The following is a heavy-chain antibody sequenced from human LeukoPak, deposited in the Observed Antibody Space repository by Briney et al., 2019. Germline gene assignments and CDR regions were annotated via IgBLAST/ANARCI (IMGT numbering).Heavy chain of an antibody. J-gene: IGHJ4*02. V-gene: IGHV4-59*01. Sequence: SETLSLTCTVSGGSISSYYWSWIRQPPGKGLEWIGYIYYSGSTNCNPSLKSRVTISVDTSKNQFSLKLSSVTAADTAVYYCARALPGIAAAGTFDYWGQGTLVTVSS. CDR1: GGSISSYY. CDR3: ARALPGIAAAGTFDY. D-gene: IGHD6-13*01. CDR2: IYYSGST.